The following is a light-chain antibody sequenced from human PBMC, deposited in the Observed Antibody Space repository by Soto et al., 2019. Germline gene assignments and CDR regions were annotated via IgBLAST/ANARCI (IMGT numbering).Light chain of an antibody. J-gene: IGKJ1*01. V-gene: IGKV1-5*03. CDR1: QNISTW. CDR3: QQYENYWT. CDR2: KAS. Sequence: DIQMTQSPSTLSASLGDRVSISCRASQNISTWLAWYQHKPGKAPKLLIYKASDLEAGVPSRFSGSGSGTEFGLTITSLQPDDFGTYYCQQYENYWTFGQGTKVDIK.